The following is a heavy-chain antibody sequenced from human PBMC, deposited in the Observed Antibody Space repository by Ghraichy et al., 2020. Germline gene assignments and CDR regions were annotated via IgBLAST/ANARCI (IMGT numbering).Heavy chain of an antibody. Sequence: GSLRLSCAVYGGSFSGYYWSWIRQPPGKGLEWIGEINHSGSTNYNPSLKSRVTISVDTSKNQFSLKLSSVTAADTAVYYCARHSPYRWVVVAATRWFDPWGQGTLVTVSS. CDR1: GGSFSGYY. V-gene: IGHV4-34*01. CDR3: ARHSPYRWVVVAATRWFDP. CDR2: INHSGST. D-gene: IGHD2-15*01. J-gene: IGHJ5*02.